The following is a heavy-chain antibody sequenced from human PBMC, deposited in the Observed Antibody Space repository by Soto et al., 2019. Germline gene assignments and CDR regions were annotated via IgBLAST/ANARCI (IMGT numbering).Heavy chain of an antibody. CDR1: GYSFTSYW. J-gene: IGHJ6*02. D-gene: IGHD3-10*01. Sequence: LGESLKISCEGSGYSFTSYWISWVRQMPGKGLEWMGNIDPSDSSTNYSPSFQGHVTISADKSINSVYLQWDNLKASDTAMYYCARDGETTIILLGYYNGMDVWGQGTTVTVSS. V-gene: IGHV5-10-1*01. CDR2: IDPSDSST. CDR3: ARDGETTIILLGYYNGMDV.